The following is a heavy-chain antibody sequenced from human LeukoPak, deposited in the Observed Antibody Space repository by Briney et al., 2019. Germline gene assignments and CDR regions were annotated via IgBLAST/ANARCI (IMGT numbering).Heavy chain of an antibody. D-gene: IGHD1-26*01. J-gene: IGHJ1*01. Sequence: GASVKVSCKASGYTFTSYDINWVRQATGQGLEWMGWMNPNSGNTGYAQKFQGRVTMTRNTSISTAYMELSSLRSEDTAVYYCASSIVGATRFEYFQHWGQGTLVTVSS. CDR2: MNPNSGNT. CDR1: GYTFTSYD. CDR3: ASSIVGATRFEYFQH. V-gene: IGHV1-8*01.